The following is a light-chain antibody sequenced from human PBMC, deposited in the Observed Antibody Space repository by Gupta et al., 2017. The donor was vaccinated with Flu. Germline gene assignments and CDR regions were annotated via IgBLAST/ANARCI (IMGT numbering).Light chain of an antibody. Sequence: QSALTQPASVSGSPGQSITISCTGTSSDVGSYNLVSWYQQHPGKAPKLMIYEGSKRPAGVSNRFSASKSGNTASLTISGLQAEDEADYYCCSYAGRSTYVFGKGTKVTVL. CDR1: SSDVGSYNL. V-gene: IGLV2-23*01. CDR3: CSYAGRSTYV. CDR2: EGS. J-gene: IGLJ1*01.